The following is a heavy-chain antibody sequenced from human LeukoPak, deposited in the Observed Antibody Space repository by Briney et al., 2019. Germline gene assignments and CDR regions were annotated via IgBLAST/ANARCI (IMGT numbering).Heavy chain of an antibody. Sequence: GGSLRLSCAASGFTFSSYAMHWVRQAPGKGLEWVAVISYDGSNKYYADSVKGRFTISRDNSKNTLYLQMNSLRAEDTAVYYCVRDLGGRSGHWGQGTLVTVSS. CDR2: ISYDGSNK. D-gene: IGHD1-26*01. J-gene: IGHJ4*02. CDR1: GFTFSSYA. V-gene: IGHV3-30*04. CDR3: VRDLGGRSGH.